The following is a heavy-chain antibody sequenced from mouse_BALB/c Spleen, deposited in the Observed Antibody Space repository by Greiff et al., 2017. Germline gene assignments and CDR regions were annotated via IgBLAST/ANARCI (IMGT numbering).Heavy chain of an antibody. CDR2: IHPSDSET. CDR1: GYSFTSYW. V-gene: IGHV1-61*01. J-gene: IGHJ3*01. Sequence: QVQLQQPGAELVRPGASVKLSCKASGYSFTSYWMTWVKQRPGQGLEWIGMIHPSDSETRLNQKFKDKATLTVDKSTSTAYMQRSSPTSEDSAVYYCARSVYGNYGEAYWGQGTLVTVSA. D-gene: IGHD2-1*01. CDR3: ARSVYGNYGEAY.